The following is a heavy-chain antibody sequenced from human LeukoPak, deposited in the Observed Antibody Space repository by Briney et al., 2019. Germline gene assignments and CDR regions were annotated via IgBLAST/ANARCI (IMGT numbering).Heavy chain of an antibody. CDR3: TRGAGWLIDY. Sequence: PSETLSLTCTVSDDSISDYYRGWIRQPPGKGLGWIGYFHNSGTSTYNPSLKSRVTISADTSKNQFSLKLNSLTTADTAVYYCTRGAGWLIDYWGQGILVIVSS. CDR1: DDSISDYY. V-gene: IGHV4-59*01. D-gene: IGHD3-16*01. J-gene: IGHJ4*02. CDR2: FHNSGTS.